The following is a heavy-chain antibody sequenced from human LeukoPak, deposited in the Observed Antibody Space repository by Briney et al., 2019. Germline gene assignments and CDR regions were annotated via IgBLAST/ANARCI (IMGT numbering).Heavy chain of an antibody. Sequence: SETLSLTCTVSGYSISSGYYWGWIRQPPGKGLEWIGSIYHSGSTYYNPSLKSRVTISVDTSKNQFSLKLSSVTAADTAVYYCASPTTTRDPFDYRGQGTLVTVSS. J-gene: IGHJ4*02. D-gene: IGHD1-1*01. CDR2: IYHSGST. V-gene: IGHV4-38-2*02. CDR1: GYSISSGYY. CDR3: ASPTTTRDPFDY.